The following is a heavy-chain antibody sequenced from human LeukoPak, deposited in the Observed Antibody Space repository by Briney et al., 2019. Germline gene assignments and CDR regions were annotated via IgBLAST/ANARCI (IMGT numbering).Heavy chain of an antibody. D-gene: IGHD6-13*01. V-gene: IGHV4-31*03. CDR3: ARGFLAAAGPFDY. J-gene: IGHJ4*02. Sequence: SETLSLTCTVSGGSISSGGYYWSWIRQHPGKDLEWIGYIYYSGSTYYNPSLKSRVTISVDTSKNQFSLKLSSVTAADTAVYYCARGFLAAAGPFDYWGQGTLVTVSS. CDR1: GGSISSGGYY. CDR2: IYYSGST.